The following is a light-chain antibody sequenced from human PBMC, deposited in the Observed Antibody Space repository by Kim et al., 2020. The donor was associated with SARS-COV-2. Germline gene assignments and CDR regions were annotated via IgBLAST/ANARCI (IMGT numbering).Light chain of an antibody. Sequence: GMTARITCQGDSLNFYYAGWKQQKPGQAPTRVIAGKNDRPSGIPDRFSSSTSGNTASLTITGAQADDEADYYCSSRDSSSKYASYVFGTGTKVTVL. J-gene: IGLJ1*01. V-gene: IGLV3-19*01. CDR2: GKN. CDR3: SSRDSSSKYASYV. CDR1: SLNFYY.